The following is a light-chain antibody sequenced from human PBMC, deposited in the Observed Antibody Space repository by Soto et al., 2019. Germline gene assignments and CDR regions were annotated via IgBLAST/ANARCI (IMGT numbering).Light chain of an antibody. CDR3: QQYDFDSWT. CDR2: DXS. CDR1: QSFRPW. V-gene: IGKV1-5*01. J-gene: IGKJ1*01. Sequence: DIHMTQSPSTLSASLGDRVTLAXRASQSFRPWFAWYQQKPGXAPKXXXDDXSSLARGVPSRFSGSGSGTEFTLTVSSLQPDYFATYYCQQYDFDSWTFGQGTKVDIK.